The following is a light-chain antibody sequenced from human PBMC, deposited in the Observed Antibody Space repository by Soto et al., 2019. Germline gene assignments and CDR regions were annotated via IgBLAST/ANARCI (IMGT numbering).Light chain of an antibody. Sequence: QSVLTQPPSASGTPGQRVTVSCSGSSSNIGSNTVNWDQQLPGTAPKLLIYSNNQRPSGVPGRFSGSKSGTSASLAISGLQSEDEADYYCAAWDDSLNGRVFGGGTKLTVL. V-gene: IGLV1-44*01. CDR2: SNN. CDR1: SSNIGSNT. J-gene: IGLJ3*02. CDR3: AAWDDSLNGRV.